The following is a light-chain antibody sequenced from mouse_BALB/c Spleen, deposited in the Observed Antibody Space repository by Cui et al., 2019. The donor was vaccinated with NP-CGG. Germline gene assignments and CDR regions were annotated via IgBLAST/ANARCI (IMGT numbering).Light chain of an antibody. J-gene: IGLJ1*01. CDR2: GTN. Sequence: LTQQSALTTSHGETVTLTCRSSTGAVTTSNYANWVQEKPDHLFTGLIGGTNNRAPGVPARFSGSLIGDKAALTITGAQTEDEAIYFCALWYSNHWVFGGGTKLTVL. CDR3: ALWYSNHWV. V-gene: IGLV1*01. CDR1: TGAVTTSNY.